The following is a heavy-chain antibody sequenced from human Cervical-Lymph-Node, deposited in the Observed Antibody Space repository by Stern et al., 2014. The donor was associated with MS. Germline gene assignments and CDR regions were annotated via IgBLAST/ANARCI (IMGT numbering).Heavy chain of an antibody. J-gene: IGHJ6*02. D-gene: IGHD1-26*01. Sequence: EVQLEESGGGLVKPGGSLRLSCAASGFTFSNSWMTWVRQAPGKGLEWVGRIKSKTDGGSIDHAAPVQGRFTISRDDSKNMLYLQMNSLKTEDTAVYYCTTDRRYPFYAMDVWGQGTTVTVSS. CDR2: IKSKTDGGSI. V-gene: IGHV3-15*01. CDR1: GFTFSNSW. CDR3: TTDRRYPFYAMDV.